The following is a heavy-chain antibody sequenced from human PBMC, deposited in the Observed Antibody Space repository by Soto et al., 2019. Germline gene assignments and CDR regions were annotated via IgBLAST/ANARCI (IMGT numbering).Heavy chain of an antibody. CDR2: IYYSGST. CDR3: ARERFDSSGYYVYYGMDA. Sequence: SETLSLTCTVSGGSISSGDYYWSWIRQPPGKGLEWIGYIYYSGSTYYNPSLKSRVTISVDTSKNQFSLKLSSVTAADTAVYYCARERFDSSGYYVYYGMDAWGQGTTVTVSS. CDR1: GGSISSGDYY. V-gene: IGHV4-30-4*01. J-gene: IGHJ6*02. D-gene: IGHD3-22*01.